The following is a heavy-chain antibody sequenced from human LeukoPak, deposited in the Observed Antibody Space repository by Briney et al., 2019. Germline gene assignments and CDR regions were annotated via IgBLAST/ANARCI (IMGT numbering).Heavy chain of an antibody. CDR2: INQEGSEK. D-gene: IGHD2/OR15-2a*01. Sequence: GGSLRLSCAASGFTFSSYWMGGGRQASGSGLELVANINQEGSEKYYVASVKGRFTISRDNAKNSLYLQMNSLRAEDTALYYCAREYLKDPYFDYWGQGTLVTVSS. J-gene: IGHJ4*02. V-gene: IGHV3-7*01. CDR1: GFTFSSYW. CDR3: AREYLKDPYFDY.